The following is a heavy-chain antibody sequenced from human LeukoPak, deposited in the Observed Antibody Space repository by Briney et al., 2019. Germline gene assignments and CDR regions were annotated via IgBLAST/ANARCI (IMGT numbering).Heavy chain of an antibody. CDR3: ARARRTGYYDSRSGFDP. V-gene: IGHV3-48*04. CDR1: GFTFSSYG. Sequence: GGSLRLSCAASGFTFSSYGMNWVRQAPGKGLEWVSYISSSGSTIYYADSVKGRFTISRDNAKNSLYLQMNSLRAEDTAVYYCARARRTGYYDSRSGFDPWGQGTLVTVSS. D-gene: IGHD3-22*01. CDR2: ISSSGSTI. J-gene: IGHJ5*02.